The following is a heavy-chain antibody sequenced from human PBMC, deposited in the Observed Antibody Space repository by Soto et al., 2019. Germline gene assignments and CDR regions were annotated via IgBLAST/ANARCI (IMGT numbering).Heavy chain of an antibody. CDR1: GFTFSSYA. CDR3: AKPPRPSRYYFDY. Sequence: LLESGGGLVQPGGSLRLSCAASGFTFSSYAMSCVRQAPGKGLEWVSAISGSGGSTYYADSVKGRFTISRDNSKNTLYLQMNSLRAEDTAVYYCAKPPRPSRYYFDYWGQGTLVTVSS. CDR2: ISGSGGST. J-gene: IGHJ4*02. V-gene: IGHV3-23*01.